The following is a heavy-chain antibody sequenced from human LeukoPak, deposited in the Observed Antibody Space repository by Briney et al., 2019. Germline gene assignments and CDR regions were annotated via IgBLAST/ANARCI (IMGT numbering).Heavy chain of an antibody. Sequence: PGGSLRLSCAASGFTFSSYSMSWVRQAPGKGLEWVSSINIYYADSVKGRFTISRDNAKNSLYLQVNSLRAEDTAVYYCARDGYDFWSGYNAFDIWGQGTMVTVSS. CDR3: ARDGYDFWSGYNAFDI. CDR2: INI. D-gene: IGHD3-3*01. V-gene: IGHV3-21*01. J-gene: IGHJ3*02. CDR1: GFTFSSYS.